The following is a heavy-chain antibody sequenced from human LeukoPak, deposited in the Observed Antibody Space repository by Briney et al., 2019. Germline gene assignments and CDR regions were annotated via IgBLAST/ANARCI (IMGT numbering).Heavy chain of an antibody. J-gene: IGHJ1*01. CDR3: SKGHCSTTTCLSSAEYFQH. V-gene: IGHV3-23*01. CDR1: GFTFSSYA. D-gene: IGHD2-2*01. Sequence: GGSLRLSCAASGFTFSSYAMSWVRQAPGKGLEWVSAISGSGGCTYYADSVKGRFTISRDNSKNTLYLQMNSLRAEDTAVYYCSKGHCSTTTCLSSAEYFQHWGQGTLVTVSS. CDR2: ISGSGGCT.